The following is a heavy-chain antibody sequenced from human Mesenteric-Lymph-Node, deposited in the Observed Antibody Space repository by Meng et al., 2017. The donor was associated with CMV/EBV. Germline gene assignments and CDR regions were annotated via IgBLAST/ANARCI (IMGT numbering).Heavy chain of an antibody. CDR3: ARGRSCVNGVCYDDHNYFGP. D-gene: IGHD2-8*01. CDR2: VYYTGST. Sequence: GSLRLSCTVSGGSISSGDYYWNWIRQPPGKGLEWIGNVYYTGSTNYNPSLKSRVTISLDTSKNQLSLKLNSLTTADTAVYFCARGRSCVNGVCYDDHNYFGPWGQGTLVTVSS. CDR1: GGSISSGDYY. J-gene: IGHJ5*02. V-gene: IGHV4-61*08.